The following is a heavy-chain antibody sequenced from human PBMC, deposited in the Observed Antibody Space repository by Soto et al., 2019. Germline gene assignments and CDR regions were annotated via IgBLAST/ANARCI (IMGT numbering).Heavy chain of an antibody. CDR2: ISTYNGDT. Sequence: ASVKVSCKASGYTFFTYGITWVRQAPGQGLEWMGWISTYNGDTDYVQKLQGRATMTTDTSTRTAYMELRSLTSDDTAMYYCARKSSSSSWFDPWGQGTLVTVSS. D-gene: IGHD6-6*01. CDR1: GYTFFTYG. CDR3: ARKSSSSSWFDP. V-gene: IGHV1-18*01. J-gene: IGHJ5*02.